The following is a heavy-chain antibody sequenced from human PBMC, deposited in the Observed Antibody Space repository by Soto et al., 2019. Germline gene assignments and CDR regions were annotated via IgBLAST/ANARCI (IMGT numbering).Heavy chain of an antibody. V-gene: IGHV4-39*01. CDR3: ARLDYDFWSGAPRGLPYYYYYGMDV. J-gene: IGHJ6*02. CDR2: IYYSGST. D-gene: IGHD3-3*01. Sequence: SETLSLTCTVSGGSISSSSYYWGWIRQPPGKGLEWIGSIYYSGSTYYNPSLKSRVTISVDTSKNQFSLKLSSVTAADTAVYYCARLDYDFWSGAPRGLPYYYYYGMDVWGQGTTVTVSS. CDR1: GGSISSSSYY.